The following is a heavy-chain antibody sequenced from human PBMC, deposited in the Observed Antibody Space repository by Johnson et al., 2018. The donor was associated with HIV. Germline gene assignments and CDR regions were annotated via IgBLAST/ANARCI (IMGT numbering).Heavy chain of an antibody. CDR3: ARGDYGGNLDAFDI. Sequence: MLLVESGGGLVQPGGSLRLSCAASGFTFSSYALSWVRQAPGKGLEWVSAILGSGGRTYYADSVKGRFTISRDNSKNTLYLQMNSLRAGDTAVYYCARGDYGGNLDAFDIWGQGTMVTVSS. D-gene: IGHD4-23*01. J-gene: IGHJ3*02. CDR1: GFTFSSYA. V-gene: IGHV3-23*04. CDR2: ILGSGGRT.